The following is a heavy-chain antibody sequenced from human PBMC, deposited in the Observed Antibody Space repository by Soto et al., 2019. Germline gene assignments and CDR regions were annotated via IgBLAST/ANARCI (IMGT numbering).Heavy chain of an antibody. CDR2: INHSGST. CDR1: GGSFSGYY. D-gene: IGHD2-15*01. V-gene: IGHV4-34*01. CDR3: ARSIGYCSGGSCSADAFDI. Sequence: PSETLSLTCAVYGGSFSGYYWSWIRQPPGKGLEWIGEINHSGSTNYNPSLKSRVTISVDTSKNQFSLKLSSVTAADTAVYYCARSIGYCSGGSCSADAFDIWGQGTMVTVSS. J-gene: IGHJ3*02.